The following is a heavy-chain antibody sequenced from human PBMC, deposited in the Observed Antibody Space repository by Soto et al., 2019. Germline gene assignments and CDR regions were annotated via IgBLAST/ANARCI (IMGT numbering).Heavy chain of an antibody. J-gene: IGHJ4*02. D-gene: IGHD2-15*01. V-gene: IGHV1-3*01. CDR2: INAGSANT. Sequence: ASVKVSCKASGYTFSSYAMHWVRQAPGQRLEWMGWINAGSANTKYSQKFQGRVTITRDTSASTAYMELSSLRSEDTAVDYCAGILGYCNADSCDSWGQGTLVTVSS. CDR3: AGILGYCNADSCDS. CDR1: GYTFSSYA.